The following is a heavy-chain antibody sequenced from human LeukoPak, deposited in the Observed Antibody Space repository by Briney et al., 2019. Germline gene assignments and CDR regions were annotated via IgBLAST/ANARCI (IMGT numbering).Heavy chain of an antibody. CDR3: VAVLVPAALWHFDV. CDR2: IWVDGTIK. D-gene: IGHD2-2*01. Sequence: GGSLRLSCATSGFPFSQHGYHWVRQAPGKGLEWTAVIWVDGTIKYYADSVEGRFTISRDNSKSTLYLQIDSLRPEDTAVYYCVAVLVPAALWHFDVWGRGTQVTVSS. J-gene: IGHJ2*01. V-gene: IGHV3-33*01. CDR1: GFPFSQHG.